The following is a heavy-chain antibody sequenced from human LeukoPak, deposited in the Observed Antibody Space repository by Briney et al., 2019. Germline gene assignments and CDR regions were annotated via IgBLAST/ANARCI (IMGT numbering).Heavy chain of an antibody. J-gene: IGHJ6*03. CDR2: ISYSGST. Sequence: PAETLSLTCTVSGGSISSYYWSWIRQPPGKGLEWIGYISYSGSTNYNPSLKSRVTISVDTSKNQFSLKLSSVTAADTAVYYCARRLKRMLRGVIRGSSDYYSHYYMDVWGKGTTVTISS. CDR1: GGSISSYY. D-gene: IGHD3-10*01. CDR3: ARRLKRMLRGVIRGSSDYYSHYYMDV. V-gene: IGHV4-59*01.